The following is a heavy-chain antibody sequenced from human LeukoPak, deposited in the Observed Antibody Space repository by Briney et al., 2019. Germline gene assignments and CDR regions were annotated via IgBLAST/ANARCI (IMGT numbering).Heavy chain of an antibody. CDR2: IRYDGSNK. V-gene: IGHV3-30*02. J-gene: IGHJ4*02. CDR1: GFTFSSYG. Sequence: PGGSLRLSCAASGFTFSSYGMHWVRQAPGKGLEWVAFIRYDGSNKYYADSVKGRFTISRDNSKNTLYLQMNSLRAEDTAVYYCAKDIESGSNSRGDYWGQGTLVTVSS. D-gene: IGHD3-22*01. CDR3: AKDIESGSNSRGDY.